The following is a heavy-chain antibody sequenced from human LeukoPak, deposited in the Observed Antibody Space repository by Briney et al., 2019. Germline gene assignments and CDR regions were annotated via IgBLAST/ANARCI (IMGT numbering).Heavy chain of an antibody. V-gene: IGHV3-23*01. J-gene: IGHJ4*02. Sequence: PGGSLRLSCAASGFTFSSHAMSWVRQAPGKGLEWVSAISGSGGSTYSADSVKGRFTISRDNAKNSLYLQMNSLRVEDTAVYYCARCTTGRTFGSLREIKRSREIDYWGQGTLVTVSS. CDR2: ISGSGGST. CDR3: ARCTTGRTFGSLREIKRSREIDY. D-gene: IGHD1-1*01. CDR1: GFTFSSHA.